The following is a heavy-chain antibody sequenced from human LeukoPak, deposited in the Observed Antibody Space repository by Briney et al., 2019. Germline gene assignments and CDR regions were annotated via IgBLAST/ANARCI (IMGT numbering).Heavy chain of an antibody. CDR3: ATANYDFWSGYSYNWFDP. Sequence: ASVKVSCKASGYTFTSYGISWVRQAPGKGLEWMGGFDPEDGETIYAQKFQGRVTMTEDTSTDTAYMELSSLRSEDTAVYYCATANYDFWSGYSYNWFDPWGQGTLVTVSS. CDR2: FDPEDGET. D-gene: IGHD3-3*01. V-gene: IGHV1-24*01. CDR1: GYTFTSYG. J-gene: IGHJ5*02.